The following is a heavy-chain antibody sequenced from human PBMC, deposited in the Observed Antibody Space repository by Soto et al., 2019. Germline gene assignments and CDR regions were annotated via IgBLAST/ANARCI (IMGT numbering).Heavy chain of an antibody. D-gene: IGHD4-17*01. CDR1: GGSISSGGYY. J-gene: IGHJ6*02. Sequence: QVQLQESRPGLVKPSQTLSLTCTVSGGSISSGGYYWSWIRQHPGKGLEWIGYIYYSGSTYYNPSLKSRVTISVDTSKNQFSLKLSSVTAADTAVYYCARDQQPSHDYGGQPGGYYGMDVWGQGTTVTVSS. V-gene: IGHV4-31*03. CDR2: IYYSGST. CDR3: ARDQQPSHDYGGQPGGYYGMDV.